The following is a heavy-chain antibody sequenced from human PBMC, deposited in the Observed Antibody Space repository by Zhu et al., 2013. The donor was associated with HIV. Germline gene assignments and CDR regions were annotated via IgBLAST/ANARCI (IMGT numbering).Heavy chain of an antibody. J-gene: IGHJ1*01. CDR2: AYHSGIT. D-gene: IGHD6-13*01. CDR1: GGSVSSGSHY. V-gene: IGHV4-61*01. CDR3: ASYYSSSRTSGRLQHFQH. Sequence: VQLQESGPGLVKPSETLSLTCTVSGGSVSSGSHYWNWIRQSPGKGLEWIGYAYHSGITKYSPSLKSRVSISVDTSKNQFSLKLTSVTAADTAVYYCASYYSSSRTSGRLQHFQHWGQGTLVTVSS.